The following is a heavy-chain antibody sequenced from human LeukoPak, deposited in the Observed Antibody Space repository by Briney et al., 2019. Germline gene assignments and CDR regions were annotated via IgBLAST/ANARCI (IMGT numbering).Heavy chain of an antibody. V-gene: IGHV3-23*01. CDR3: ARVIAALQFDY. D-gene: IGHD6-6*01. J-gene: IGHJ4*02. CDR1: GFTFSSYG. Sequence: GGTLRLSCAASGFTFSSYGMSWVRQAPGKGMEWVSAISGSGGSTYYADSVKGRFTISRDNAKNSLYLQMNSLRAEDTAVYYCARVIAALQFDYWGQGTLVTVSS. CDR2: ISGSGGST.